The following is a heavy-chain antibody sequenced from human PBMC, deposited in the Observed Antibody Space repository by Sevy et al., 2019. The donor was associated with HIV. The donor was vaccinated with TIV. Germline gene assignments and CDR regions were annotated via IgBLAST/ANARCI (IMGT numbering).Heavy chain of an antibody. CDR1: GFSLNNYW. D-gene: IGHD6-13*01. CDR3: VRAVATDGSF. CDR2: IKQDGSVK. V-gene: IGHV3-7*03. J-gene: IGHJ4*02. Sequence: GGFLRLSCAASGFSLNNYWMSWVRQAPGKGLEWVANIKQDGSVKYYVDSVKGRFTISKDNAMNLLYLQMNSLRAEDTALYYCVRAVATDGSFWGQGTLVTVSS.